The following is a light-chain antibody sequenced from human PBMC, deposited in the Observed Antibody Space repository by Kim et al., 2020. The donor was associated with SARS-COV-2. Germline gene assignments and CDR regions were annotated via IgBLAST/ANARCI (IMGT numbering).Light chain of an antibody. Sequence: QSALTQPPSVSGSPGQPVTISCTGTSSDVGAYNYVSWYQLNPGKAPKLMIYDVSERPSGVPDRFSGSKSGNTASLTISGLQAEDEADYYCCSYAGMYTHVVFGGGTQLTVL. J-gene: IGLJ2*01. CDR1: SSDVGAYNY. CDR3: CSYAGMYTHVV. CDR2: DVS. V-gene: IGLV2-11*01.